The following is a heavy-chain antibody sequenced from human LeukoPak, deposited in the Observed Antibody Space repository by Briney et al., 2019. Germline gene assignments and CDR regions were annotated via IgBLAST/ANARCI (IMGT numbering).Heavy chain of an antibody. CDR3: ARGGYYDYVWGSYPTEFYYFDY. J-gene: IGHJ4*02. CDR2: IRYDGSNK. V-gene: IGHV3-30*02. D-gene: IGHD3-16*02. Sequence: GGSLRLSCAASGFTFSSYGMHWVRQAPGKGLEWVAFIRYDGSNKYYADSVKGRFTISRDNAKNSLYLQMNSLRAEDTAVYYCARGGYYDYVWGSYPTEFYYFDYWGQGTLVTVSS. CDR1: GFTFSSYG.